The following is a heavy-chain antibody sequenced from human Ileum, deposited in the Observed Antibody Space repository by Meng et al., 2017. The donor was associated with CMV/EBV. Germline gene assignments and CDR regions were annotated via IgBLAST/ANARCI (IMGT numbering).Heavy chain of an antibody. CDR2: ICGTGTI. D-gene: IGHD3-10*01. V-gene: IGHV4-4*07. J-gene: IGHJ5*02. Sequence: QGQLEGSGPGLVRPSETLSLMCTVSGGSISTYCWNWIRQSAGKRLEWIGRICGTGTIQYNPSFKSRLTLSLDTSKSQFSLRLTSVTAADTAVYFCARRVREVRERSWENWLTPWGQGILVTVSS. CDR3: ARRVREVRERSWENWLTP. CDR1: GGSISTYC.